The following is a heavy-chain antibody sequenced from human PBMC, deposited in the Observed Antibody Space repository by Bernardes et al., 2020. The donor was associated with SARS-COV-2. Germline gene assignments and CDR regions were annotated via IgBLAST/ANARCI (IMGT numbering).Heavy chain of an antibody. CDR2: ITSSGSPI. CDR1: GFTLSVYT. CDR3: ARDLGSDTVLMPAALPGDC. Sequence: GGSLRLSCTASGFTLSVYTMNWVRQAPGKGLEWVSSITSSGSPIYNADSVKGRFTISRDNARNSLYLQMDSLRAEDTAVYYCARDLGSDTVLMPAALPGDCWGQGTRVTVSS. V-gene: IGHV3-21*01. J-gene: IGHJ4*02. D-gene: IGHD2-8*01.